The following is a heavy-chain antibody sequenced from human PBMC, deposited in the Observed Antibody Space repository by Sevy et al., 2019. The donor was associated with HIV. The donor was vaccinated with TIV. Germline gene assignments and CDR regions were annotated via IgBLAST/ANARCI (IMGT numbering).Heavy chain of an antibody. CDR3: ARGPLASYYDFWKRAPDY. V-gene: IGHV1-2*02. J-gene: IGHJ4*02. CDR1: GYIFSGYY. CDR2: INPESGDI. Sequence: ASVKVSCKASGYIFSGYYFYWVRQAPGQGLELMGWINPESGDINYARKFQGRVTMTRDTSVTTAYMTLSRLKSNDTALYYCARGPLASYYDFWKRAPDYWGQGTLVTVSS. D-gene: IGHD3-3*01.